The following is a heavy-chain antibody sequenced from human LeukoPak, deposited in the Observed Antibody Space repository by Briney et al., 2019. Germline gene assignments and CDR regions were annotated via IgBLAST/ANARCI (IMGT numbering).Heavy chain of an antibody. CDR3: ARDSHAYYDILTGYGSLDY. V-gene: IGHV3-66*01. J-gene: IGHJ4*02. CDR1: GFTVSSNY. CDR2: IYSGGST. D-gene: IGHD3-9*01. Sequence: GGSLRLSCAASGFTVSSNYMSWVRQAPGKGLEWVSVIYSGGSTYYADSVKGRFTISRDNAKNSLYLQMNSLRAEDTAVYYCARDSHAYYDILTGYGSLDYWGQGTLVTVSS.